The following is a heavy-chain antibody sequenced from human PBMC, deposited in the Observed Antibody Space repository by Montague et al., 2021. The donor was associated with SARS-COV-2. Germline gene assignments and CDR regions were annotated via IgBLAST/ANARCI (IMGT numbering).Heavy chain of an antibody. Sequence: SETLSLTCTVSGGSISSYYWSWIRQPPGKGLEWIGHIYYSGSTNYNPSXXSRVTILVDMSKNQFSLKLSSVTAADTAVYYCARGMGGGYLYYFDYWGQGTRVTVSS. CDR2: IYYSGST. CDR1: GGSISSYY. D-gene: IGHD1-26*01. CDR3: ARGMGGGYLYYFDY. J-gene: IGHJ4*02. V-gene: IGHV4-59*01.